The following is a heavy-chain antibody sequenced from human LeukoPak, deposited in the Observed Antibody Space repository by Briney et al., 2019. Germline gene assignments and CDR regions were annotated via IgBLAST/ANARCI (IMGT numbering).Heavy chain of an antibody. V-gene: IGHV3-33*01. D-gene: IGHD2-2*01. CDR3: ASGYCSSTSCYALDY. CDR1: GFTFSSYG. Sequence: GGSLRLSCAASGFTFSSYGMHWVRQAPGKRLEWVAVIWYDGSNKYYADSVKGRFTISRDNSKNTLYLQMNSLRAEDTAVYYCASGYCSSTSCYALDYWGQGTLVTVSS. J-gene: IGHJ4*02. CDR2: IWYDGSNK.